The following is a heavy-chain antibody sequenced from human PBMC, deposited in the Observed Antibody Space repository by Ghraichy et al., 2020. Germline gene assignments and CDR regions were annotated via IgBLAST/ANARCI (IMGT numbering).Heavy chain of an antibody. Sequence: SETLSLTCTVSGGSIGSYYWSWLRQPPGKGLEWIGCVYYTGSINSNPSLKSRVAISVDRSKNQFSLNLSSVTDADTAVYYCERSLDFWSGYHGGSGSRAFYFDYWGQGALVTVSS. V-gene: IGHV4-59*03. CDR1: GGSIGSYY. J-gene: IGHJ4*02. D-gene: IGHD3-3*01. CDR2: VYYTGSI. CDR3: ERSLDFWSGYHGGSGSRAFYFDY.